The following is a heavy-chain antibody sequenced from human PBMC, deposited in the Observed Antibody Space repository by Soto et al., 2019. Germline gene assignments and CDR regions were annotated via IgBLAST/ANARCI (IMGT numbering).Heavy chain of an antibody. J-gene: IGHJ5*02. Sequence: SEPLSLTCAVSGGSISSSNWWSWVRQPPGKGLEWIGEIYHSGSTNYNPSLKSRVTISVDKSKNQFPLKLSSVTAADTAVYYCARDKYNWNYVGWWRRYNWVDPWGQGTLVT. V-gene: IGHV4-4*02. CDR3: ARDKYNWNYVGWWRRYNWVDP. D-gene: IGHD1-7*01. CDR2: IYHSGST. CDR1: GGSISSSNW.